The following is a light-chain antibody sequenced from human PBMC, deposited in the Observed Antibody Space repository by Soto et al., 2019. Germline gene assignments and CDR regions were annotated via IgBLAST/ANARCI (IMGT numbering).Light chain of an antibody. CDR2: ATS. CDR1: QDISSW. Sequence: DIQMTQSPSTLSASVGDRVTITCRASQDISSWLVWYQQKPGKAPKLLIHATSNLQSGVPSRFSGSGFGTDFTLTIGSLQPEDVATYYCQQANSFPITFGQGTRLEIK. J-gene: IGKJ5*01. V-gene: IGKV1-12*01. CDR3: QQANSFPIT.